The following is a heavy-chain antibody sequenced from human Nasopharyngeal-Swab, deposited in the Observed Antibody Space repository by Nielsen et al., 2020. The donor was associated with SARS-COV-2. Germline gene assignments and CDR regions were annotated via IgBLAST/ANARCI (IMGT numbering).Heavy chain of an antibody. CDR3: ARDAWGVRGVIIS. J-gene: IGHJ4*02. Sequence: GESLKISCVASGFTFSSYAMHWVRQAPGKGLEWVAVISYDGSNKYYADSVKGRFTISRDNSKNTLYLQMNSLRAEDTAVYYCARDAWGVRGVIISWGQGTLVTVSS. D-gene: IGHD3-10*01. V-gene: IGHV3-30*04. CDR1: GFTFSSYA. CDR2: ISYDGSNK.